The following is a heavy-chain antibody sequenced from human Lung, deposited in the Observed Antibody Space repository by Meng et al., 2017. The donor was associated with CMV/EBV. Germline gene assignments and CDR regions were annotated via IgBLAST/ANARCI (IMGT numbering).Heavy chain of an antibody. CDR2: VNHSGRT. CDR1: GPFSAFY. Sequence: GPFSAFYWTWIRQTPGKGLEWIGEVNHSGRTNYNPSLKSRVTISVDTSKKQFSLRLTSVTAADTATYYCASESATSWGGRIYYYGMDVWGQGTXVTVSS. J-gene: IGHJ6*02. CDR3: ASESATSWGGRIYYYGMDV. D-gene: IGHD3-16*01. V-gene: IGHV4-34*01.